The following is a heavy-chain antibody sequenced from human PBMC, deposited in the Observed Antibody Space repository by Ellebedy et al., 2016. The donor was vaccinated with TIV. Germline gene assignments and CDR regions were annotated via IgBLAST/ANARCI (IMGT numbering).Heavy chain of an antibody. Sequence: GESLKISCAVSGFTVKNNYMSWVRQAPGKGLEWVSLIYSGGDTFYADSVKGRFAIHRDSSKNTVYLQMNSLRAEDTAVYYCTTRPGLAAGGSGYWGQGTLVTVSS. D-gene: IGHD6-13*01. CDR1: GFTVKNNY. CDR3: TTRPGLAAGGSGY. V-gene: IGHV3-53*01. J-gene: IGHJ4*02. CDR2: IYSGGDT.